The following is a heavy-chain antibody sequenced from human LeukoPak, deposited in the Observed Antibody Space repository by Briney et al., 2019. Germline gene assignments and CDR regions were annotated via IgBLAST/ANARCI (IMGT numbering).Heavy chain of an antibody. CDR1: GFTSSNYW. CDR2: INDAGRDI. V-gene: IGHV3-74*01. CDR3: TRIRVGAHQLEY. D-gene: IGHD1-26*01. Sequence: GGSLRLSCAASGFTSSNYWMNWVRQAPGQGLVWLSRINDAGRDISYADSVKGRFTSSRDNAKNTLYLQMNSLRAEDTAVYYCTRIRVGAHQLEYWGQGTLVTVSS. J-gene: IGHJ4*02.